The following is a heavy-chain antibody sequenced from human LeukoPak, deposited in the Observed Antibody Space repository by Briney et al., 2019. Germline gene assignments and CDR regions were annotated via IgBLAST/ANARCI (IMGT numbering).Heavy chain of an antibody. Sequence: ASVKVSCKASGYTFTGSYIHWVRQAPGQGLEWMGWINPNNGDTNYTQIFQGRVTMTRDTSIRTAYMELSRLRSDDTAVYYGARDMYIHGSGMSDPWGQGTLVIVSS. CDR2: INPNNGDT. CDR1: GYTFTGSY. V-gene: IGHV1-2*02. D-gene: IGHD1-14*01. CDR3: ARDMYIHGSGMSDP. J-gene: IGHJ5*02.